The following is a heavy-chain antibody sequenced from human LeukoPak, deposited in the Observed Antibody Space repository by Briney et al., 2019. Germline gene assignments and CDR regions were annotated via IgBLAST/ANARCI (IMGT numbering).Heavy chain of an antibody. Sequence: ASVKVSCKASGYTFTGYYMHWVRQAPGQGLEWMGRINPNSGGTNYAQKFQGRVTMTRDTSIGTAYMELSRLRSDDTAVYYCATDAYYYDSSGYSTSVHYFDYWGQGTQVTVSS. D-gene: IGHD3-22*01. CDR2: INPNSGGT. V-gene: IGHV1-2*06. CDR3: ATDAYYYDSSGYSTSVHYFDY. CDR1: GYTFTGYY. J-gene: IGHJ4*02.